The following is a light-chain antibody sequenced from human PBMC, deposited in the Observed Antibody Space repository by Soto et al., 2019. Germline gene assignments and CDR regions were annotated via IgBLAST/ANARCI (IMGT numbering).Light chain of an antibody. J-gene: IGKJ1*01. CDR1: PSVSGSN. V-gene: IGKV3-11*01. Sequence: IGVTQSPGALSLPTGGRSTLSCRASPSVSGSNLAWFQQRPGQAPRLLIYDASKRATGVPARFSGSGSGTDFTLTVSSLEPDDFATYYCQQRSNWPLWRFGQGTKVDIK. CDR3: QQRSNWPLWR. CDR2: DAS.